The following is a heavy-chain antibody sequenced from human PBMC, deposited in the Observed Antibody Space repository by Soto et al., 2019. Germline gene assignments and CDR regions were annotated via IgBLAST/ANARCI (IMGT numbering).Heavy chain of an antibody. Sequence: QVQLVQSGAEVKKPGSSVKVSCKASGGTFSSYTISWVRQAPGQGLEWMGRIIPILGIANYAQKFQGRVTITADKSTSTAYMELSSLRSEDTAVYYCASRVPDSNPTNYYYYYYMDVWGKGTTVTVSS. V-gene: IGHV1-69*02. D-gene: IGHD4-4*01. CDR3: ASRVPDSNPTNYYYYYYMDV. J-gene: IGHJ6*03. CDR2: IIPILGIA. CDR1: GGTFSSYT.